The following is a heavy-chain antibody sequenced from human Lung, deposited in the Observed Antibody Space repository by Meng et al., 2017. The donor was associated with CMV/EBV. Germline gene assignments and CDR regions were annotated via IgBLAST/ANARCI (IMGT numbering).Heavy chain of an antibody. D-gene: IGHD2-2*02. J-gene: IGHJ6*02. CDR3: ASKAGVVPAAIPVHYYYGMDV. CDR1: GGTFSSYA. Sequence: SVXVSXXASGGTFSSYAISWVRQAPGQRLEWMGGIIPIFGTANYAQKFQGRVTITTDESTSTAYMELSNQRSEDTAGYYCASKAGVVPAAIPVHYYYGMDVWGQGXTVTVSS. CDR2: IIPIFGTA. V-gene: IGHV1-69*05.